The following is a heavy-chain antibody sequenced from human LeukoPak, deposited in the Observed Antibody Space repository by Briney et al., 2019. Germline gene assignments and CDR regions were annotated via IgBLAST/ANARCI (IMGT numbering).Heavy chain of an antibody. CDR2: INHSGST. CDR1: GGSFSGYY. V-gene: IGHV4-34*01. CDR3: ARVDTAMVPTFPPPNFDY. J-gene: IGHJ4*02. Sequence: KPSETLSLTCAVYGGSFSGYYWSWIRQPPGKGLEWIGEINHSGSTNYNPSLKSRVTISVDTSKNQFSLKLSSVTAADTAVYYCARVDTAMVPTFPPPNFDYWGQGTLVTVSS. D-gene: IGHD5-18*01.